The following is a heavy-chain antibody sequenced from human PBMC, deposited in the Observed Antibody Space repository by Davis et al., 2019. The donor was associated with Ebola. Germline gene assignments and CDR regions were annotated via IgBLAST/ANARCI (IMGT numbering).Heavy chain of an antibody. D-gene: IGHD1-26*01. CDR3: TGEEGGATVY. V-gene: IGHV3-73*01. J-gene: IGHJ4*02. CDR1: GFTFSGSA. Sequence: GESLKISCAASGFTFSGSAMHWVRQASGKGLEWVGRIRSKANSYATAYAASVKGRFTISRDDSKNTAYLQMNSLKTEDTAVYYCTGEEGGATVYWGQGTLVTVSS. CDR2: IRSKANSYAT.